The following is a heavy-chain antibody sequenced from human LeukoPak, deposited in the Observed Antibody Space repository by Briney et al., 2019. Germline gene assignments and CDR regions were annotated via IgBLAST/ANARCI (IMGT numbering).Heavy chain of an antibody. D-gene: IGHD2-2*01. V-gene: IGHV4-34*01. CDR1: GGSFSGYY. Sequence: PSETLSLTCAVYGGSFSGYYWSWIRQPPGKGLEWIGEINHSGSTNYNPSLKSRVTISVDTSKNQFSLKLSSVTAADTAVYYCARLILPAASYYFDYWGQGTLVTVSS. J-gene: IGHJ4*02. CDR3: ARLILPAASYYFDY. CDR2: INHSGST.